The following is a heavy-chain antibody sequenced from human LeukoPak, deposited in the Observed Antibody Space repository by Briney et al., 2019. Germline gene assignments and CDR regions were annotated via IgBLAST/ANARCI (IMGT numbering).Heavy chain of an antibody. J-gene: IGHJ4*02. CDR2: IRDGGEST. D-gene: IGHD3-10*01. V-gene: IGHV3-23*01. CDR1: GFTLSSYV. CDR3: AKEASVFIRGYFDY. Sequence: PGGSLRLSCAASGFTLSSYVMSWVRQAPGKGLEWVSAIRDGGESTFFADSVRGQVTISRDDSKNTLYLQMNSLRAEDTAVYYCAKEASVFIRGYFDYWGQGILVTVSP.